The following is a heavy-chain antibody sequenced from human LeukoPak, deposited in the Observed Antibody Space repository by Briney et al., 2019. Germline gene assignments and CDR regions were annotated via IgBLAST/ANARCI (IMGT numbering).Heavy chain of an antibody. CDR1: GGTFSSYA. V-gene: IGHV1-69*06. D-gene: IGHD5-12*01. CDR2: IIPIFGTA. J-gene: IGHJ6*03. Sequence: SVKVSCKASGGTFSSYAISWVRQAPGQGLEWMGGIIPIFGTANYAQKFQGRVTITADKSTSTAYMELSSLRSEDTAVYYCARDLGYSGYVYYYYMDVWGKGTTVTISS. CDR3: ARDLGYSGYVYYYYMDV.